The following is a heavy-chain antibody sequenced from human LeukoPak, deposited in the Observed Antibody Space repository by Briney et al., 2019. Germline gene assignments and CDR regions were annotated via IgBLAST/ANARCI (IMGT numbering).Heavy chain of an antibody. V-gene: IGHV3-30-3*01. CDR3: ARVALEYYYGSGSYPDY. CDR1: GFTFSSYA. J-gene: IGHJ4*02. CDR2: ISYDGSNK. D-gene: IGHD3-10*01. Sequence: GGSLRLSCAASGFTFSSYAMHWVRQAPGKGLEWVAVISYDGSNKYYADSVKGRFTISRDNSKNTLYLQMNSLRAEDTAVYYCARVALEYYYGSGSYPDYWGQGTLVTVSS.